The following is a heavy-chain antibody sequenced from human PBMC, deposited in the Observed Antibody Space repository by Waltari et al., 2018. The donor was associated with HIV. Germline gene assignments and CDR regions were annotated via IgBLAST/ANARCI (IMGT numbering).Heavy chain of an antibody. V-gene: IGHV4-34*01. J-gene: IGHJ4*02. Sequence: QVQLQQWGAGLLKPSETLSLTCIVYGGSSSSYYWSWVRQSPGEGLEWIGEINHSGSINYNPSLKSRLTLSVDASKNQFFLKLRSVTAADTAVYYCARGAYWPSPDYWGQGTLVTVSS. CDR3: ARGAYWPSPDY. CDR1: GGSSSSYY. CDR2: INHSGSI. D-gene: IGHD2-8*02.